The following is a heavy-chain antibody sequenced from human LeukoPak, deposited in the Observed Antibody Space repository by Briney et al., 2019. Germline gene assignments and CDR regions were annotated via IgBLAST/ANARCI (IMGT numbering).Heavy chain of an antibody. CDR3: ANAGPGYNSGSNYYYGMDV. D-gene: IGHD6-19*01. J-gene: IGHJ6*02. CDR2: ISGSGGTT. Sequence: GGSLRLSCAASGFIFSTYAMRWVRQAPGKGLEWVSSISGSGGTTFYADSVKGRFTISRDNSKNTLYLQMNSLRAEDTAAYYCANAGPGYNSGSNYYYGMDVWGQGTTVTVSS. V-gene: IGHV3-23*01. CDR1: GFIFSTYA.